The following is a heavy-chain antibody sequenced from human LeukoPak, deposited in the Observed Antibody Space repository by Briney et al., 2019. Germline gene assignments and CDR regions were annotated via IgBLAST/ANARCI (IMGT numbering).Heavy chain of an antibody. Sequence: ASVKVSCKVSGYTLTELSMHWVRQAPGQGLEWMGIINPTGGSTTYAQKFQGRVTMTRDTSTSTVYMELSSLRSDDTAVYYCARDTAYYGSPFFDYWGQGTLVTVSS. J-gene: IGHJ4*02. CDR1: GYTLTELS. CDR3: ARDTAYYGSPFFDY. D-gene: IGHD1-26*01. V-gene: IGHV1-46*01. CDR2: INPTGGST.